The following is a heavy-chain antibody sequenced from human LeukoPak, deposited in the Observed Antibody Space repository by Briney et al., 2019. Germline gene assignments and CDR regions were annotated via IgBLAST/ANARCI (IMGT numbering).Heavy chain of an antibody. D-gene: IGHD2-2*03. J-gene: IGHJ6*03. Sequence: GGSLRLSCAASGFTFSSYSMNWVRQAPGKGLEWVSCISSSGTYIYYADSVKGRFTISRDNSKNTLYLQMNSLRAEDTAVYYCAKVDLSLSYYYYMDVWGKGTTVTISS. CDR3: AKVDLSLSYYYYMDV. CDR2: ISSSGTYI. CDR1: GFTFSSYS. V-gene: IGHV3-21*04.